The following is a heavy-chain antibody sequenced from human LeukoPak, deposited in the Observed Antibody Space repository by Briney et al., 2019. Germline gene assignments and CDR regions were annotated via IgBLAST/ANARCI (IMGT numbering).Heavy chain of an antibody. J-gene: IGHJ4*02. CDR1: GFTFSSYE. Sequence: GGSLRLSCAASGFTFSSYEMNWVRQAPGKGLEWVSYISSSGSTIYYADSVKGRFTISRDNAKNSLYLQMNSLRAEDTAVYYCARRRDSGSLQHFDYWGQGTLVIVSS. D-gene: IGHD1-26*01. CDR3: ARRRDSGSLQHFDY. V-gene: IGHV3-48*03. CDR2: ISSSGSTI.